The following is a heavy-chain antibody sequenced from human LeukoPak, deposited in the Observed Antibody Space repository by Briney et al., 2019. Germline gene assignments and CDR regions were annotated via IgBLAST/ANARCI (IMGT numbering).Heavy chain of an antibody. CDR2: ISSSSSYI. J-gene: IGHJ4*02. D-gene: IGHD3-22*01. CDR3: ARDRYYYDSSGPALDY. CDR1: GFTFSNYA. Sequence: GGSLRLSCAASGFTFSNYAIHWVRQAPGKGLEWVSSISSSSSYIYYADSVKGRFTISRDNAKNSLYLQMNSLRAEDTAVYYCARDRYYYDSSGPALDYWGQGTLVTVSS. V-gene: IGHV3-21*01.